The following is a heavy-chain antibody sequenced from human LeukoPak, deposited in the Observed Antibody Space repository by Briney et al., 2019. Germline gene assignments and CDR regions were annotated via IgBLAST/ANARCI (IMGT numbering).Heavy chain of an antibody. J-gene: IGHJ4*02. V-gene: IGHV3-53*01. CDR3: AKDLAEMATIIDY. CDR1: GFTVSNNY. D-gene: IGHD5-24*01. Sequence: GGSLRLSCAASGFTVSNNYMSWVRQAPGKGLEWVSVIYSGGSSYYADSVKGRFTISRDNSKNTLYLQMNSLRAEDTAVYYCAKDLAEMATIIDYWGQGTLVTVSS. CDR2: IYSGGSS.